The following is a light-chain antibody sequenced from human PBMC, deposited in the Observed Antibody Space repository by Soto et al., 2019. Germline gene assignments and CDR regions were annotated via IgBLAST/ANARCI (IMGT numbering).Light chain of an antibody. CDR3: SSYTTSSTRV. CDR2: GVS. Sequence: QSVLTQPASVSGSPGQSITISCTGTSSDVGGYNYVSWYQQHPGKAPKLMIYGVSNRPSGISNRFSGSKSGNTASLTISGLQAEDEADYYCSSYTTSSTRVFGPGTKVTVL. V-gene: IGLV2-14*01. J-gene: IGLJ1*01. CDR1: SSDVGGYNY.